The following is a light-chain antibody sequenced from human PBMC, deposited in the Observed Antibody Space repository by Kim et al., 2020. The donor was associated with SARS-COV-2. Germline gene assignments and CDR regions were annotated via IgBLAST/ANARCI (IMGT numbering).Light chain of an antibody. CDR3: QVWDSSTYVV. V-gene: IGLV3-9*01. CDR2: RNN. CDR1: NIGSKT. Sequence: SYELTQPLSVSVALGQTARITCGGNNIGSKTVHWYQQKPGQAPLLVIYRNNNRPSGIPERFSGSNSGNTATLTISSAQAGEEADYYCQVWDSSTYVVFGGGTKLTVL. J-gene: IGLJ2*01.